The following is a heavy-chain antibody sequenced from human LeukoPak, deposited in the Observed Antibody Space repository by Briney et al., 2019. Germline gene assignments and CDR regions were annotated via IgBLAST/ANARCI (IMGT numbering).Heavy chain of an antibody. Sequence: GGSLRLSCAASAFAFSSNWMSWVRQAPGKGLEWVACIKEDGSETYYVDSVKGRFTISRDNAKNSLYLQMNSLRAEDTAVYYCARDLHPRYYLPDYWGQGTLVTVSS. D-gene: IGHD1-26*01. J-gene: IGHJ4*02. CDR2: IKEDGSET. CDR3: ARDLHPRYYLPDY. CDR1: AFAFSSNW. V-gene: IGHV3-7*04.